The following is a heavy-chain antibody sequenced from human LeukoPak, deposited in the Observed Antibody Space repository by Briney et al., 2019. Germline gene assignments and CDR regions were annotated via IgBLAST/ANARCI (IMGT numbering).Heavy chain of an antibody. CDR1: GFTFSSYA. Sequence: GGSLRLSCAASGFTFSSYAMPWVRQAPGKGLEWVAVISYDGSNKYYTDSVKGRFTISRDNSKNTLYLQMNSLRAEDTAVYYCAKTITIFGVVTPGAFDIWGQGTMVTVSS. J-gene: IGHJ3*02. CDR2: ISYDGSNK. D-gene: IGHD3-3*01. CDR3: AKTITIFGVVTPGAFDI. V-gene: IGHV3-30-3*02.